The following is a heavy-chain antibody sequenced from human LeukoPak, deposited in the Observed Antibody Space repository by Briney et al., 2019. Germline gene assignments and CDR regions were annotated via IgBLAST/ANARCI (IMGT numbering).Heavy chain of an antibody. CDR1: GFTFSSYW. V-gene: IGHV3-74*01. CDR2: INSDGSST. Sequence: SGGSLRLSCAASGFTFSSYWMHWVRHAPGKGLVWVSRINSDGSSTSYADSVEGRFTISRDNAKNTLYLQMNSLRAEDTAVYYCAREPQRWLQSYFDLWGRGTLVTVSS. CDR3: AREPQRWLQSYFDL. J-gene: IGHJ2*01. D-gene: IGHD5-24*01.